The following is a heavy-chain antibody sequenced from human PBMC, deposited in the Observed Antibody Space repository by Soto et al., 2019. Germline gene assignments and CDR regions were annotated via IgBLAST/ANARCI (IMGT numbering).Heavy chain of an antibody. CDR2: ISPYNDDT. CDR3: ARGGYYDSSGSRNYHYYGRDV. J-gene: IGHJ6*02. Sequence: QAQLVQSGAEVKKPGASVKVSCKASGYTFSSYGISWVRQAPGQGLEWLGWISPYNDDTNYAQKLQGRVTMTTDTSTRTAYMDLRSLRSDDTAVYFCARGGYYDSSGSRNYHYYGRDVWGQGTTVTVSS. D-gene: IGHD3-22*01. CDR1: GYTFSSYG. V-gene: IGHV1-18*01.